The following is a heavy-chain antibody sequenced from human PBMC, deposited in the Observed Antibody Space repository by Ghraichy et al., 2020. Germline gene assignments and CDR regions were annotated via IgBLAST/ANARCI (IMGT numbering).Heavy chain of an antibody. CDR2: ISGGSDYT. D-gene: IGHD2-8*01. CDR3: ARSRPAPNAVSRHPFDL. V-gene: IGHV3-23*01. J-gene: IGHJ3*01. Sequence: GGSLRLSCAASGFTFNAYSMQWVRQAPGKGLEWVSAISGGSDYTHYADSVQGRFTISRDNSKSTLFLQLSSLRAEDTAVYFCARSRPAPNAVSRHPFDLWGRGTVVTGSS. CDR1: GFTFNAYS.